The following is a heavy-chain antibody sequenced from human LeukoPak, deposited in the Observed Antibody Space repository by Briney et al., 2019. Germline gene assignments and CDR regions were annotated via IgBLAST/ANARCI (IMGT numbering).Heavy chain of an antibody. V-gene: IGHV1-46*01. CDR1: GYNFTNYC. CDR3: ARAPKFTVTRESYYFDY. J-gene: IGHJ4*02. Sequence: ASVKVSCKATGYNFTNYCIHWVRQAPGQGLEWMGIINPSGGSTDYAQKFQGRVTMTRNTSISTAYMELSSLRSEDTAVYYCARAPKFTVTRESYYFDYWGQGTLVTVSS. CDR2: INPSGGST. D-gene: IGHD4-17*01.